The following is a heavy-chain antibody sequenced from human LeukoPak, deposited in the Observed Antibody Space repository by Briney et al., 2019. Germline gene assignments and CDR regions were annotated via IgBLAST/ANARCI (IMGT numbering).Heavy chain of an antibody. V-gene: IGHV1-18*01. J-gene: IGHJ4*02. CDR2: ISAYNGNT. Sequence: ASVKVSCKASGYTFTSYGISWVRQAPGQGLEWMGWISAYNGNTNYAQKFQGRVTMTRDTSTSTVYMELSSLRSEDTAVYYCARAYARLMVYAISYWGQGTLVTVSS. D-gene: IGHD2-8*01. CDR3: ARAYARLMVYAISY. CDR1: GYTFTSYG.